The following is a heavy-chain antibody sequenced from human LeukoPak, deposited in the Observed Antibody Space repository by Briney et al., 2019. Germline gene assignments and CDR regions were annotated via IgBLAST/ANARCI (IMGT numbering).Heavy chain of an antibody. CDR3: AREFLGFHP. Sequence: GGSLRLSCAASGFTFSSYAMSWVRQAPGKGLEWVSVIYRGGFTYYADSVRGRFSISRDNSKSTLYLQMNSLRAEDTALYYCAREFLGFHPWGQGTLVTVSS. D-gene: IGHD2/OR15-2a*01. V-gene: IGHV3-53*01. CDR1: GFTFSSYA. CDR2: IYRGGFT. J-gene: IGHJ5*02.